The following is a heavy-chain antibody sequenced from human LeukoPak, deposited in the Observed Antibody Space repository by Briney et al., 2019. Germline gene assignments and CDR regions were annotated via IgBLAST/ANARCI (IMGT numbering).Heavy chain of an antibody. Sequence: GGSLRLSCAASGFTFSSYSMNWVRQAPGKGLEWVSSISSSSSYIYYADSVKGRFTISRDNAKNSLYLQMNSLRAEDTAVYYCARDQRAVATGHDAFDIWGQGTMVTVSS. CDR3: ARDQRAVATGHDAFDI. CDR2: ISSSSSYI. D-gene: IGHD5-12*01. J-gene: IGHJ3*02. CDR1: GFTFSSYS. V-gene: IGHV3-21*01.